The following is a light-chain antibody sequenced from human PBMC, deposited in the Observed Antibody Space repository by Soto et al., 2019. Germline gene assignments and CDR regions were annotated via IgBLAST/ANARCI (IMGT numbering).Light chain of an antibody. J-gene: IGLJ1*01. CDR3: QTWGTGIQV. Sequence: QSVLTQSPSASASLGASVKLTCTLSSGHSSYAIAWNQQQPEKGPRYLMKLNSDGSHSKGDGIPDRFSGSSSGAERYLTISSLQSEDEADYYCQTWGTGIQVFGTGTKVTVL. CDR1: SGHSSYA. CDR2: LNSDGSH. V-gene: IGLV4-69*01.